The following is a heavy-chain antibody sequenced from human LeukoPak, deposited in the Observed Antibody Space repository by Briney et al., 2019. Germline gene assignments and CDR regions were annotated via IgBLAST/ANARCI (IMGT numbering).Heavy chain of an antibody. D-gene: IGHD2-15*01. V-gene: IGHV3-30*14. CDR2: ISQTGSIE. CDR3: ARDRAVALPTYYYYMDV. J-gene: IGHJ6*03. Sequence: PGRPLRLSCAASGFTFTTYVIHWVRQAPGKGLEWVAVISQTGSIETYADSVKGRFTISRDNSKNTVYLQMNSLKSEDTAVYYCARDRAVALPTYYYYMDVWGKGTTVTVSS. CDR1: GFTFTTYV.